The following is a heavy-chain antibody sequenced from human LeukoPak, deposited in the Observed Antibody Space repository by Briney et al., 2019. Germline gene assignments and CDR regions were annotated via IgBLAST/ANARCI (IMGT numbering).Heavy chain of an antibody. V-gene: IGHV5-51*01. D-gene: IGHD3-10*01. CDR1: GSSFTSSW. Sequence: GGPLKISFKGSGSSFTSSWIGWVRPMPGKGLEWMGIIYPGDSDTRYSPSFQGQVTISADKSISTAYLQWSSLKASDTAMYYCARIIYGSGSYFDYWGQGTLVTVSS. CDR2: IYPGDSDT. J-gene: IGHJ4*02. CDR3: ARIIYGSGSYFDY.